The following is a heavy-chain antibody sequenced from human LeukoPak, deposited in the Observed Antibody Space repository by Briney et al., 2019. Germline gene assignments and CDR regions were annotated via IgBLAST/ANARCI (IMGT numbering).Heavy chain of an antibody. V-gene: IGHV3-7*01. D-gene: IGHD3-22*01. CDR3: ARRRGSSGYFFDY. J-gene: IGHJ4*02. CDR1: GFTLSSYW. CDR2: IKQDGSEK. Sequence: GGSLRLSCAASGFTLSSYWMSWVRQAPGKGLEWVANIKQDGSEKYYVDSVKGRFTISRDNANNSLYLQMNSLRAEDTAVYYCARRRGSSGYFFDYWGQGTLVTVSS.